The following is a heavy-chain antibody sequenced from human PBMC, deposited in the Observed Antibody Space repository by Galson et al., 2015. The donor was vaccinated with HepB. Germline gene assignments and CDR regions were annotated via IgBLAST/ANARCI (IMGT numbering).Heavy chain of an antibody. CDR3: ARGHASVVYDYVWGSSRQPLYYLDS. CDR2: INHSGST. CDR1: GGSFSDYY. V-gene: IGHV4-34*01. Sequence: LSLTCAVSGGSFSDYYWSWIRQPPGKGLEWLGEINHSGSTNDNPSLKSRITISVDTSKNQFSLKLTSVTAADAAVYYCARGHASVVYDYVWGSSRQPLYYLDSWGQGTLLTVSS. J-gene: IGHJ4*02. D-gene: IGHD3-16*02.